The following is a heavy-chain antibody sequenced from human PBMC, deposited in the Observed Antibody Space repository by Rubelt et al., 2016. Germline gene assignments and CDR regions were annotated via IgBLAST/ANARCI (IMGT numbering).Heavy chain of an antibody. Sequence: QVQLQESGPGLVKPSQTLSLTCTVSGGSISSSSYYWGWIRQPPGKGLEWIGSIYYSGSTYYNPSLKSRVTISVDTSKNQFSLKLSSVTAADTAVYYCARHVYCSGGSCYEEHSSRHRYYYYYYMDVWGKGTTVTVSS. CDR1: GGSISSSSYY. V-gene: IGHV4-39*01. J-gene: IGHJ6*03. CDR2: IYYSGST. D-gene: IGHD2-15*01. CDR3: ARHVYCSGGSCYEEHSSRHRYYYYYYMDV.